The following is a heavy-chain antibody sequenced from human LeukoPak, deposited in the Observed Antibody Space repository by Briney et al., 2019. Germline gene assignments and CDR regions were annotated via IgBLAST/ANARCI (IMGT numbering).Heavy chain of an antibody. CDR2: INHSGST. CDR1: GGSFSGYY. V-gene: IGHV4-34*01. D-gene: IGHD5-18*01. J-gene: IGHJ4*02. Sequence: SETLSLTCAVYGGSFSGYYWSWIRQPPGKGLEWIGEINHSGSTNYNPSLKSRVTISVDTSKNQFSLKLSSVTAADTAVYYCARDGNAYSYGPHPPYFDYWGQGTLVTVSS. CDR3: ARDGNAYSYGPHPPYFDY.